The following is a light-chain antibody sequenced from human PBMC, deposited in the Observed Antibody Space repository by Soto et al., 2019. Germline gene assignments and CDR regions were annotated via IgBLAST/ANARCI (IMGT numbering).Light chain of an antibody. CDR1: QNINSW. Sequence: DIQMTQYPSTLSASVGDRVTITCRASQNINSWLAWYQQKPGKAPKVLIYKASSLESGVPSRFSGSGSGTEFTLTISSLQPDDFATYYCQQYNNYLTFGQGTKV. CDR3: QQYNNYLT. V-gene: IGKV1-5*03. J-gene: IGKJ1*01. CDR2: KAS.